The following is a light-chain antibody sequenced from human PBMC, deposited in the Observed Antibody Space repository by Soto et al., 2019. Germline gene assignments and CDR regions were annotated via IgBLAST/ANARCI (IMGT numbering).Light chain of an antibody. Sequence: DIQMTQSPSSLSASVGDRVTISCRANQSIASYLNWYQQKPGEAPNLLIYAASTLQSGVPSRFSGRGSGTDFSLTISSLQPEDFATYYCQQSYSSLPITFSQGTRLDIK. CDR2: AAS. J-gene: IGKJ5*01. CDR3: QQSYSSLPIT. V-gene: IGKV1-39*01. CDR1: QSIASY.